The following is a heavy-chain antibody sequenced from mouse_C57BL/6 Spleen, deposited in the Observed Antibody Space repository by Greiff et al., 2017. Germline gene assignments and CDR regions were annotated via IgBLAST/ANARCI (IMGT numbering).Heavy chain of an antibody. CDR2: INPGSGGT. V-gene: IGHV1-54*01. J-gene: IGHJ2*01. CDR1: GYAFTNYL. D-gene: IGHD1-1*01. Sequence: QVQLQQSGAELVRPGTSVKVSCKASGYAFTNYLIEWVKQRPGQGLEWIGLINPGSGGTNYNEKFKGKATLTADKSSSTAYMQLSSLTSEDSAVYFCARAGGAYYGSSPDYWGQGTTLTVSS. CDR3: ARAGGAYYGSSPDY.